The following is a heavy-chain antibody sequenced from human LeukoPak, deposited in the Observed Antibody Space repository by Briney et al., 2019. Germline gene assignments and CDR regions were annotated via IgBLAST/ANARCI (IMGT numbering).Heavy chain of an antibody. CDR2: INWNGGST. V-gene: IGHV3-20*04. Sequence: PGGSLRLSCAASGFTFDDYGMSWVRHAPGKGLEWVSGINWNGGSTGYADSVKGRFTISRDNAKNSLYLQMNSLRAEDTALYYCARSPSLWGGYLRYYYYYYMDVWGKGTTVIVSS. J-gene: IGHJ6*03. CDR1: GFTFDDYG. D-gene: IGHD3-3*01. CDR3: ARSPSLWGGYLRYYYYYYMDV.